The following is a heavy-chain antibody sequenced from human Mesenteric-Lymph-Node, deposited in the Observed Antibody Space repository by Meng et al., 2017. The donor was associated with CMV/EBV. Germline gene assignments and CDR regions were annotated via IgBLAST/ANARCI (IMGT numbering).Heavy chain of an antibody. D-gene: IGHD6-13*01. Sequence: AGFCGSFCGYQWSGVRPPPGQRLEWIGEINHCGSTNYNPSLKSRVTISVDTSQNQFSLKLSSVTAADTAVYYCARGQQLVRVYYFDYWGQGTLVTVSS. J-gene: IGHJ4*02. CDR3: ARGQQLVRVYYFDY. V-gene: IGHV4-34*01. CDR1: CGSFCGYQ. CDR2: INHCGST.